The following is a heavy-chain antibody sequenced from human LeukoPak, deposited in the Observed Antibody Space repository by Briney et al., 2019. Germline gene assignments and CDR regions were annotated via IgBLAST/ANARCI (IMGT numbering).Heavy chain of an antibody. CDR2: IHSSGST. CDR1: GGSISPYY. D-gene: IGHD6-19*01. J-gene: IGHJ4*02. Sequence: SETLSLTCTVSGGSISPYYWSWIRQPPGKGLEWIGYIHSSGSTNYNPALKSRVTISVDTSKNQFSLKVTSVTAADTAVYYCARRLAVTGRYYFDYWGPGTLVTVSS. V-gene: IGHV4-59*08. CDR3: ARRLAVTGRYYFDY.